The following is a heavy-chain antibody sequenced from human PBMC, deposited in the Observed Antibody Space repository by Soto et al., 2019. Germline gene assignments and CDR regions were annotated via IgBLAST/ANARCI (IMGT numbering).Heavy chain of an antibody. D-gene: IGHD6-13*01. J-gene: IGHJ4*02. CDR2: ISAYNGDT. Sequence: GASVKVSCTASGGTFSSYAISWVRQAPGQGLEWMGWISAYNGDTYYAQKVQGRVTMTTDTSTSTAYMELRSLTSDDTAVYYCARIMEQQLARPFDYWGQGTLVTVSS. CDR3: ARIMEQQLARPFDY. V-gene: IGHV1-18*01. CDR1: GGTFSSYA.